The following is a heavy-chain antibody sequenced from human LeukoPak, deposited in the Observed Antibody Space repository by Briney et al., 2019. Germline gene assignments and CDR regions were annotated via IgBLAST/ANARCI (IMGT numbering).Heavy chain of an antibody. D-gene: IGHD1-14*01. Sequence: SQTLSLTCAISGDSVSSNSATWNWIRQSPSRGLEWLGRTYYKSKWYSDYAISVKSRITINPDTSRNQFSLQMKSVTPEDTALYYCARDPQSYNWYFDLWGRGTLATVSS. J-gene: IGHJ2*01. CDR1: GDSVSSNSAT. CDR3: ARDPQSYNWYFDL. V-gene: IGHV6-1*01. CDR2: TYYKSKWYS.